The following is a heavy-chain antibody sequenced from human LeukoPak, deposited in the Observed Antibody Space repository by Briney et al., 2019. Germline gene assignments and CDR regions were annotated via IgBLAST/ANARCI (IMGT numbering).Heavy chain of an antibody. CDR3: AKGGRYCSSTSCWENWFDP. CDR2: ISGSDGST. D-gene: IGHD2-2*01. J-gene: IGHJ5*02. CDR1: GFTFSSYA. Sequence: GGSLRLSCAASGFTFSSYAMSWVRQAPGKGLEWVSAISGSDGSTYYADSVKGRFTISRDNSKNTLYLQMNSLRAEDTAEYYCAKGGRYCSSTSCWENWFDPWGQGTLVTVSS. V-gene: IGHV3-23*01.